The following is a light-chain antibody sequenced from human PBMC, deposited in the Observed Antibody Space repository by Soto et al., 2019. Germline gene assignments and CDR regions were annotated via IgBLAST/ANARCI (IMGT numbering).Light chain of an antibody. Sequence: DIPMTQSPSTLSASLGDRVTITCQAAQDIDNYFNWYQQKPGQAPNLLIYDASNMDTGVPERFSGSGSGTDFTFTITSLEPEDIATYYCQHCHHVQVTFGQGTRLETK. V-gene: IGKV1-33*01. J-gene: IGKJ5*01. CDR2: DAS. CDR3: QHCHHVQVT. CDR1: QDIDNY.